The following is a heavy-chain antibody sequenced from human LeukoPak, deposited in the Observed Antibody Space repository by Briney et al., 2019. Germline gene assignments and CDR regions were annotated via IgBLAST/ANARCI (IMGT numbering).Heavy chain of an antibody. D-gene: IGHD6-13*01. CDR3: ARFRDSSSWYFDY. V-gene: IGHV5-51*01. Sequence: GESLKISCKGSGYSFTSYWIGWVRQMPGKGLEWMGIIYPGDSDTKYSPSFQGQVTISADKSISTAYLQWSSLKASDTAMYYCARFRDSSSWYFDYWGQGTLVTVSS. J-gene: IGHJ4*02. CDR2: IYPGDSDT. CDR1: GYSFTSYW.